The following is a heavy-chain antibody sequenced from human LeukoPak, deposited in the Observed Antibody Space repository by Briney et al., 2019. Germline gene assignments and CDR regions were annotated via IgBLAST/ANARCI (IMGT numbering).Heavy chain of an antibody. V-gene: IGHV1-2*02. CDR3: AREEKYCSSTSCYGYWFDP. CDR2: INTNSGGT. Sequence: ASVKVSCKASGYTFTCYYMHWVRQAPGQGLEGMGWINTNSGGTNYAQKFQGRVTMTRDTSLSAAYMEVSRLRSDDSAVYYCAREEKYCSSTSCYGYWFDPWGQGTLVTVSS. J-gene: IGHJ5*02. CDR1: GYTFTCYY. D-gene: IGHD2-2*01.